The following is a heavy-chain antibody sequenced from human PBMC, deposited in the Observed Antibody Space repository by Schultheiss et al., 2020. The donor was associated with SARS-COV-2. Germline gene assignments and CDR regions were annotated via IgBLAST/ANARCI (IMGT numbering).Heavy chain of an antibody. J-gene: IGHJ6*02. CDR2: IIPIFGST. CDR1: GYTFTSYG. V-gene: IGHV1-69*13. D-gene: IGHD3-22*01. CDR3: ARDYYDSSGYYWGMDV. Sequence: SVKVSCKASGYTFTSYGISWVRQAPGQGLEWMGGIIPIFGSTNYAQKFQGRVTITADESTSTAYMELSSLRSEDTAVYYCARDYYDSSGYYWGMDVWGQGTTVTVSS.